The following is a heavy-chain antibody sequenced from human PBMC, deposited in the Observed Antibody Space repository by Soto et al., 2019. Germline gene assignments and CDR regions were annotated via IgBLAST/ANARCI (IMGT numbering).Heavy chain of an antibody. CDR3: ANQRGYSYVPWGYFQH. D-gene: IGHD5-18*01. V-gene: IGHV3-23*01. J-gene: IGHJ1*01. CDR1: GFTFSSYA. Sequence: EVQLLESGGDLVQPGGSLRLSCAASGFTFSSYAMTWVRQAPGKGLEWVSAISGSGGSTYYADSVKGRFTISRDNXKXXLYLQMNSLRAEDTAVYYCANQRGYSYVPWGYFQHWGQGTLVTVSS. CDR2: ISGSGGST.